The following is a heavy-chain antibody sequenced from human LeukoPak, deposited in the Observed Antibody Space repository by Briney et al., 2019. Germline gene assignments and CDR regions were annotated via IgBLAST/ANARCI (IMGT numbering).Heavy chain of an antibody. V-gene: IGHV3-30-3*01. CDR1: GFTFGSYA. J-gene: IGHJ4*02. CDR2: ISYDGSNK. Sequence: GGSLRLSCAASGFTFGSYAMYWVRQAPGKGLEWVAVISYDGSNKYYAGSVKGRFTISRDNSKNTLYLQMNSLRAEDTAVYYCATHYYDSSGYYSPDYWGQGTLVTVSS. D-gene: IGHD3-22*01. CDR3: ATHYYDSSGYYSPDY.